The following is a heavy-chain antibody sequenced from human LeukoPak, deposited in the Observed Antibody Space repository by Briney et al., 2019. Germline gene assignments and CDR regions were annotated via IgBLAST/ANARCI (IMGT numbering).Heavy chain of an antibody. CDR1: GFTFSSYA. CDR3: AKDLWGFVEVAAVLDY. D-gene: IGHD2-15*01. CDR2: ISGSGGSA. J-gene: IGHJ4*02. V-gene: IGHV3-23*01. Sequence: GGSLRLSCAASGFTFSSYAMSWVRQAPGKGLEWVSGISGSGGSADYADSVKGRFTISRDNSKKTLYLLMNSLRAEDTALYYCAKDLWGFVEVAAVLDYWGQGTLVTVSS.